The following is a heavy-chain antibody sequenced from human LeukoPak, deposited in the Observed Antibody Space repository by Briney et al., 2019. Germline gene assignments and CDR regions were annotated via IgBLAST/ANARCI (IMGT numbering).Heavy chain of an antibody. D-gene: IGHD2-15*01. CDR3: AKMAGVAHMGYFDY. Sequence: GGSLRLSCEASGFTFNTYSMSWVRQTPGEGLEWVSAISGSGGSTYYADSVKGRFTISRDNSKNTLYLQMNSLRAEDTAVYYCAKMAGVAHMGYFDYWGQGTLVTVSS. CDR1: GFTFNTYS. V-gene: IGHV3-23*01. J-gene: IGHJ4*02. CDR2: ISGSGGST.